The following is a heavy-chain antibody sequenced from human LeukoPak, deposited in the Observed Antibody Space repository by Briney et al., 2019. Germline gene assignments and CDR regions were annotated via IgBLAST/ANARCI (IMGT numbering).Heavy chain of an antibody. D-gene: IGHD1-26*01. J-gene: IGHJ6*03. CDR3: ARGPPVGGYYYYYMDV. Sequence: GASVKVSCKASGYTFTGYYMHWVRQAPGQGLEWMGWINPNSGGTNYAQKLQGRVTMTTDTSTSTAYMELRSLRSDDTAVYYCARGPPVGGYYYYYMDVWGKGTTVTVPS. V-gene: IGHV1-2*02. CDR1: GYTFTGYY. CDR2: INPNSGGT.